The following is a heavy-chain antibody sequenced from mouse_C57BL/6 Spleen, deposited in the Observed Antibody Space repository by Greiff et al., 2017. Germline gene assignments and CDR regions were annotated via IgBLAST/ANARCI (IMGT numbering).Heavy chain of an antibody. CDR3: ARHGGNYYAMDY. D-gene: IGHD2-1*01. V-gene: IGHV5-6*01. J-gene: IGHJ4*01. Sequence: EVKVVDSGGDLVKPGGSLKLSCAASGFTFSSYGMSWVRQTPDKRLEWVATISSGGSYTYYPDSVKGRFTISRDNAKNTLYLQMSSLKSEDTAMYYCARHGGNYYAMDYWGQGTSVTVSS. CDR2: ISSGGSYT. CDR1: GFTFSSYG.